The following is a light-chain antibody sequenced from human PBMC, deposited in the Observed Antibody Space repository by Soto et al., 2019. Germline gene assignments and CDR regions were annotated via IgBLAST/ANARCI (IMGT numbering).Light chain of an antibody. CDR2: DVS. Sequence: DIQMTQSPSTLPASVGDRVTITCRASPTINNWLAWYQQKPGKAPELLIYDVSALKSGVPSRFSGSRSGTEFTLTISSLQPDDSATYYCQQYHTFWTFGQGTK. V-gene: IGKV1-5*01. J-gene: IGKJ1*01. CDR1: PTINNW. CDR3: QQYHTFWT.